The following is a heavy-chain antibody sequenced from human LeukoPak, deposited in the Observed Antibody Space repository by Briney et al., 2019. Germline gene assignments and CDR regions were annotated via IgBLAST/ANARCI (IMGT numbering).Heavy chain of an antibody. V-gene: IGHV3-30*04. Sequence: GGSLRLSCAASGFTFSNYAMHWVRQAPGKGLEWVAVISYDGSNKYYADSVKGRFTISRDNSKNTLYLQMNSLRAEDTAVYYCAKDRQWLVHYFDYWGQGTLVTVSS. CDR2: ISYDGSNK. D-gene: IGHD6-19*01. CDR1: GFTFSNYA. CDR3: AKDRQWLVHYFDY. J-gene: IGHJ4*02.